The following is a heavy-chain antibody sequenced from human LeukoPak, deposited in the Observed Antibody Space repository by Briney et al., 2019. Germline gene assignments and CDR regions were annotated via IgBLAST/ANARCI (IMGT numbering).Heavy chain of an antibody. D-gene: IGHD3-10*01. CDR3: TRITMVRGVDY. V-gene: IGHV1-69*13. J-gene: IGHJ4*02. CDR2: IIPIFGTA. Sequence: ASVKVSCKASGGTFSSYAISWVRQAPGQGLEWMGGIIPIFGTANYAQKFQGRVTITADESTSTAYMELSSLRSEDTAVYYCTRITMVRGVDYWGQGTLVTVSS. CDR1: GGTFSSYA.